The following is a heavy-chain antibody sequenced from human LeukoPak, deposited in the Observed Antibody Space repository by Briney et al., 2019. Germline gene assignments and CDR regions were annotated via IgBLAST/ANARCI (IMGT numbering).Heavy chain of an antibody. CDR3: ARGLEVRARVGYHYYMDV. CDR1: GFTFSNSGM. CDR2: VYSENT. Sequence: GSLRLSCTASGFTFSNSGMNWVRQAPGKGLEWIGAVYSENTYYNPSLKSRVSISVDTSKNQFSLTMSSVTAADTAVYFCARGLEVRARVGYHYYMDVWGKGTTVTVSS. D-gene: IGHD1-26*01. J-gene: IGHJ6*03. V-gene: IGHV4-39*07.